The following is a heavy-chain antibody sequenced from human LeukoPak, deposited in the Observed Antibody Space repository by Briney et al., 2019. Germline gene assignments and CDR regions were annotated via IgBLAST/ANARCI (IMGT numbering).Heavy chain of an antibody. D-gene: IGHD2-21*01. CDR3: ASWAWSTSIAYFDY. V-gene: IGHV4-39*01. Sequence: SETLSLTCTVSGGSISSSSYYWGWIRQPPGKGLEWIGSIYYSGSTYYDPSLKSRVTISVDTSKNQFSLKLSSVTAADTAVYYCASWAWSTSIAYFDYWGQGTLVTVSS. CDR1: GGSISSSSYY. CDR2: IYYSGST. J-gene: IGHJ4*02.